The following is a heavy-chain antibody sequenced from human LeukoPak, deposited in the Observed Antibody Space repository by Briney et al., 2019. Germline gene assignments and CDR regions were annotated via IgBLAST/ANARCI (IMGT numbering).Heavy chain of an antibody. D-gene: IGHD1-26*01. Sequence: GGSLRLSCAASGFTFDDYAMHWVRQAPGKGLEWVSGISWNSGSIGYADSVKGRFTISRDNAKNSLYVQMNSLRAEDTALYYCAKDLGATPGYYFDYWGQGTLVTVSS. CDR2: ISWNSGSI. CDR3: AKDLGATPGYYFDY. J-gene: IGHJ4*02. V-gene: IGHV3-9*01. CDR1: GFTFDDYA.